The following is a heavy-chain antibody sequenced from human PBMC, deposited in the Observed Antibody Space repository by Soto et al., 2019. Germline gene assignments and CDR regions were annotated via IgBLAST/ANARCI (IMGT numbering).Heavy chain of an antibody. J-gene: IGHJ4*02. CDR1: GFTFEDHT. CDR2: ITWDGDST. Sequence: GGSLRLSCAGSGFTFEDHTMHWVRQVPGKGLEWVSLITWDGDSTFYTDSVKGRFTISRDNTDRSLFLQMDSLRIKDTALYYCAKEKNRIFDYWGQGTLVTVSS. V-gene: IGHV3-43*01. CDR3: AKEKNRIFDY.